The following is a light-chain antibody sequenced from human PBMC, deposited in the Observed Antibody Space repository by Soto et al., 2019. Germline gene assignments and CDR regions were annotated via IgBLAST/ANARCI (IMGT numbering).Light chain of an antibody. CDR2: EAS. V-gene: IGKV1-5*03. Sequence: EILLTQAPSTLSPSVGDRITITCRATQSINWLAWYQQKPGKAPNLLIFEASRLESGVPSRFSGSGSGTEFTLTISSLQPDDFGTYYCQHYDTYSPMWTFGQGTKVDIK. CDR1: QSINW. J-gene: IGKJ1*01. CDR3: QHYDTYSPMWT.